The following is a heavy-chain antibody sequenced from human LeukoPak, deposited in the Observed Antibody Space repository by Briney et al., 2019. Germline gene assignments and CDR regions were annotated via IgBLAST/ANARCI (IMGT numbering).Heavy chain of an antibody. CDR3: ARDSEVRRNLWHY. J-gene: IGHJ4*02. CDR1: GGTFSSYA. Sequence: SVKVSCKASGGTFSSYAISWVRQAPGQGLEWMGRIIPILGIANYAQKFQGRVTITADESTSTVYMELSSLRSEDTAVYYCARDSEVRRNLWHYWGQGTLVTVSS. D-gene: IGHD3-10*01. V-gene: IGHV1-69*04. CDR2: IIPILGIA.